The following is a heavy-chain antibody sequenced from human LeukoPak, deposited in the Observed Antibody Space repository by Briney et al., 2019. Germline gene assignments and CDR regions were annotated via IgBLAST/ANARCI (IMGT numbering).Heavy chain of an antibody. CDR1: GFAFTIYA. J-gene: IGHJ4*02. V-gene: IGHV3-30*04. CDR3: ARDLGAAVTGYSQVEY. CDR2: VSYDGTTK. Sequence: PGGSLRLSCAASGFAFTIYAFHWVRQAPGKGLEWVAVVSYDGTTKYYADSVKGRFTISRDNSKNTLYLQINSLTPEDTAVYYCARDLGAAVTGYSQVEYWGQGTLVTVPS. D-gene: IGHD6-19*01.